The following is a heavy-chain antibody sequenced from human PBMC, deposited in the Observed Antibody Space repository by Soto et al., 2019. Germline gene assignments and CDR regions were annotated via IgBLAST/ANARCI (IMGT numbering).Heavy chain of an antibody. D-gene: IGHD6-19*01. V-gene: IGHV4-39*01. Sequence: SETLSLTCTGSGGSISSSSYYWGWIRQPPGKGLEWIGSIYYSGSTYYNPSLKSRVTISVDTSKNQFSLKLSSVTAADTAVYYCARPRAVAYNWFDPWGQGTLVTVSS. CDR1: GGSISSSSYY. CDR2: IYYSGST. CDR3: ARPRAVAYNWFDP. J-gene: IGHJ5*02.